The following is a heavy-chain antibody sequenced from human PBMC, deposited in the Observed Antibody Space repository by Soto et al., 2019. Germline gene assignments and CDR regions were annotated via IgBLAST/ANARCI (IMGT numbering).Heavy chain of an antibody. V-gene: IGHV3-21*01. D-gene: IGHD1-26*01. Sequence: EVQLVESGGGLVKPGGSLRLSCAASGFTFSSYSMNWVRQAPGKGLEWVSSISSSSSYIYYADSVKGRFTISRDNAKNSLYLQMNSLRAEDTAVYYCARDGDSGGWAAPRSGMDVWGQGTTVTVSS. J-gene: IGHJ6*02. CDR2: ISSSSSYI. CDR1: GFTFSSYS. CDR3: ARDGDSGGWAAPRSGMDV.